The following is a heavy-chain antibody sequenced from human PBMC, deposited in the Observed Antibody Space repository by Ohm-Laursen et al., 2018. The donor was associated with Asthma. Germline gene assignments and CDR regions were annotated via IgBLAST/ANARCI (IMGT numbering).Heavy chain of an antibody. CDR1: GGSISSGGYY. CDR2: IYYSGST. V-gene: IGHV4-30-4*01. CDR3: ARFPRRFGEYHVDY. D-gene: IGHD3-10*01. Sequence: SQTLSLTCTVSGGSISSGGYYWSWIRQPPGKGLEWIGYIYYSGSTYYNPSLKSRVTISVDTSKNQFSLKLSSVTAADTAVYYCARFPRRFGEYHVDYWGQGTLVTVSS. J-gene: IGHJ4*02.